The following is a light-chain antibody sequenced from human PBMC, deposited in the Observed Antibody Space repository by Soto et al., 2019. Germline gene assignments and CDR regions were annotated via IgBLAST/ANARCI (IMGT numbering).Light chain of an antibody. V-gene: IGKV1-39*01. Sequence: DIQLTQSPSSLSASVGDKVTITCRASQSIRSYLNWVQQKPGKAPKLLIYDASSLQTVVPSRFSGSGSGTDFTLTISRLEPEDFAVYYCQQYGSSTTFGQGTKVDIK. CDR1: QSIRSY. CDR2: DAS. J-gene: IGKJ1*01. CDR3: QQYGSSTT.